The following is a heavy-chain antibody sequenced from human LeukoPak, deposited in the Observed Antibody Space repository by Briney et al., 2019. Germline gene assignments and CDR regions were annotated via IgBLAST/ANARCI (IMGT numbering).Heavy chain of an antibody. CDR3: ARDEIIAVAERSLDY. Sequence: ASVKVSCKAPGYTFTSYGISWVRQAPGQGLEWMGWISAYNGNTNYAQKLQGRVTMTTDTSTSTAYMELRSLRSDDTAVYYCARDEIIAVAERSLDYWGQGTLVTVSS. J-gene: IGHJ4*02. CDR1: GYTFTSYG. CDR2: ISAYNGNT. D-gene: IGHD6-19*01. V-gene: IGHV1-18*01.